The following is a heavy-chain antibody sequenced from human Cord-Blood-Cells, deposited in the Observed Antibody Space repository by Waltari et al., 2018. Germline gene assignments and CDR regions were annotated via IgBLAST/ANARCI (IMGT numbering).Heavy chain of an antibody. Sequence: QVQLVQSGAEVKKPGASVKVSCKVSGYTLTELSMPWVRQSPGKGLEWMVGFDPEDGETIYAQKFQGRVTMTEDTSTDTAYMELSSLRSEDTAVYYCATDGDSSGYYIFDYWGKGTLVTVSS. J-gene: IGHJ4*02. CDR2: FDPEDGET. CDR1: GYTLTELS. V-gene: IGHV1-24*01. D-gene: IGHD3-22*01. CDR3: ATDGDSSGYYIFDY.